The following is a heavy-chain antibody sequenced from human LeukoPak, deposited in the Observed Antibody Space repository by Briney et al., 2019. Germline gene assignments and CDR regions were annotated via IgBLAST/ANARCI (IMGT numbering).Heavy chain of an antibody. D-gene: IGHD1-26*01. CDR3: ARSGSPLPVEFDY. J-gene: IGHJ4*02. CDR1: GFTFSSYA. V-gene: IGHV3-30-3*01. Sequence: GRSLRLSCAASGFTFSSYAMHWVRQAPGKGLEWVAVISYDGSNKYYADSVKGRFTISRDNSKNTLYLQMNSLRAGDTAVYYCARSGSPLPVEFDYWGQGTLVTVSS. CDR2: ISYDGSNK.